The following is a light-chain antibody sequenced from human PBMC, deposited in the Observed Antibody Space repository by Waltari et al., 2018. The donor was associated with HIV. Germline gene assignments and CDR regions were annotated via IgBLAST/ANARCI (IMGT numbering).Light chain of an antibody. J-gene: IGKJ1*01. CDR3: HQYGASPWT. V-gene: IGKV3-20*01. Sequence: DIVLTQSPGTLSLSPGDSATPPCRASQTIRSRYVAWYQQTPGQAPRLLIYGTSNRATGIPDRFSGSGSGADFTLTISRLAPEDFAVYYCHQYGASPWTFGQGTKVEIK. CDR2: GTS. CDR1: QTIRSRY.